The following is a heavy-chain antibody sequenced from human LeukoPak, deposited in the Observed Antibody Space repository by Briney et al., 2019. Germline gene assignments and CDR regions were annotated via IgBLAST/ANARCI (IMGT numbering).Heavy chain of an antibody. CDR1: GGTFSSYA. CDR2: IIPIFGTA. V-gene: IGHV1-69*05. D-gene: IGHD2-21*01. Sequence: PVASVKVSCKASGGTFSSYAISWVRQAPGQGLERMGGIIPIFGTANYAQKFQGRVTITTDESTSTAYMELSSLRSEDTAVYYCARSAWCGGDCFHFDYWGQGTLVTVSS. CDR3: ARSAWCGGDCFHFDY. J-gene: IGHJ4*02.